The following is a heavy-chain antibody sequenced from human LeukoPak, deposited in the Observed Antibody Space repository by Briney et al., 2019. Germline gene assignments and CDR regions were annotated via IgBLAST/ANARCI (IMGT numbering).Heavy chain of an antibody. Sequence: GASVKVSCKASGYTFTSYGISWVRPAPGQGLAWMGWISAYNGNTNYAQKLQGRVTMTTDTSTSTAYMELRSLRSDDTAVYYCARDFGAAAGQILDYWGQGTLVTVSS. CDR3: ARDFGAAAGQILDY. CDR2: ISAYNGNT. CDR1: GYTFTSYG. D-gene: IGHD6-13*01. J-gene: IGHJ4*02. V-gene: IGHV1-18*01.